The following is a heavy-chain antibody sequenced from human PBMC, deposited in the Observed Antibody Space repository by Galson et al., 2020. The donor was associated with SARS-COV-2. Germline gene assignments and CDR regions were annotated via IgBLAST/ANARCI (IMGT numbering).Heavy chain of an antibody. D-gene: IGHD3-9*01. CDR3: ARGGQLRYFDWLSYYFDY. V-gene: IGHV3-53*01. J-gene: IGHJ4*02. CDR2: IYSGRST. CDR1: GFTVSSNY. Sequence: GGSLRLSCAASGFTVSSNYMSWVRQAPGKGLEWVSVIYSGRSTYYADSVKGRFTISRDNSKNTLYLQMNSLRAEDTAVYYCARGGQLRYFDWLSYYFDYWGQGTLVTVSS.